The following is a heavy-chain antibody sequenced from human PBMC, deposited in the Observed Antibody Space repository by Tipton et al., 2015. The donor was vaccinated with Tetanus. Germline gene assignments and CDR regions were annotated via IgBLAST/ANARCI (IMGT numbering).Heavy chain of an antibody. J-gene: IGHJ4*02. D-gene: IGHD5-18*01. CDR1: GYNFTGNY. V-gene: IGHV1-2*02. CDR2: INPNSGGT. CDR3: VRGGYSYGYDY. Sequence: QSGAEVKKPGASVKVSCKASGYNFTGNYMHWVRQAPGQGLEWMGWINPNSGGTNYAQKFQGRVSMTRDSSITTAYMELGWLRFDDTAVYFCVRGGYSYGYDYWGQGTLVIVSS.